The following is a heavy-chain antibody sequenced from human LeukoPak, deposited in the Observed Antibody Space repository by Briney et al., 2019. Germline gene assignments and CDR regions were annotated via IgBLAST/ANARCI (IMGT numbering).Heavy chain of an antibody. CDR1: GGTFSSYA. CDR3: ARVPNVDSESWFDP. V-gene: IGHV1-69*05. Sequence: ASVKVSCKASGGTFSSYAIRWVRQARGQGLEGMGGIIPIFGTANYAQKFQGRVTITTDESTSTAYMELSSLRSEDTAVYYCARVPNVDSESWFDPWGQGTLVTVTS. CDR2: IIPIFGTA. J-gene: IGHJ5*02. D-gene: IGHD5-12*01.